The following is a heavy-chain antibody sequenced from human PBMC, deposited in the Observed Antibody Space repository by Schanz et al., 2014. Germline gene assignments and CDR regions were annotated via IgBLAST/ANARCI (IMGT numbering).Heavy chain of an antibody. CDR1: GYTFTSDS. D-gene: IGHD3-10*01. Sequence: QVQLVQSGAEVKKPGASVKVSCKASGYTFTSDSMHWVRQAPGQGLEWMGMINPSGGSTTYAQKCQSRLTMTRDTSTSTVYMELSSLRSEDTALYDCARAKRFGDMDVWGQGTTVTVSS. CDR2: INPSGGST. V-gene: IGHV1-46*01. J-gene: IGHJ6*02. CDR3: ARAKRFGDMDV.